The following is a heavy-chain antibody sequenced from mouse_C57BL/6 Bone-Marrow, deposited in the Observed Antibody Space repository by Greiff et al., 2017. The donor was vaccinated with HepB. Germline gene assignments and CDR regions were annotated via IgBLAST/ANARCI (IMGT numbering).Heavy chain of an antibody. CDR3: TRYPQAALLRSYYFDY. J-gene: IGHJ2*01. D-gene: IGHD1-1*01. CDR2: IYPGNSDT. CDR1: GYTFTSYW. V-gene: IGHV1-5*01. Sequence: EVKLVESGTVLARPGASVKMSCKTSGYTFTSYWMHWVKQRPGQGLEWIGAIYPGNSDTSYNQKFKGKAKLTAVTSASTAYMELSSLTNEDSAVYYCTRYPQAALLRSYYFDYWGQGTTLTVSS.